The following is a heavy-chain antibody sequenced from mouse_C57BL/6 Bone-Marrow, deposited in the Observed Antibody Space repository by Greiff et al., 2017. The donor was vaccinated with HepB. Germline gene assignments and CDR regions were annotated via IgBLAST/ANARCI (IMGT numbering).Heavy chain of an antibody. CDR1: GFTFTDYY. V-gene: IGHV7-3*01. D-gene: IGHD2-5*01. J-gene: IGHJ3*01. CDR3: ARWGYSNFFAY. CDR2: IRNKANGYTT. Sequence: EVMLVESGGGLVQPGGSLSLSCAASGFTFTDYYMSWVRQPPGKALEWLGFIRNKANGYTTEYSASVKGRFTISRDKSQSILYLQMNALRAEDSATYYCARWGYSNFFAYWGQGTLVTVSA.